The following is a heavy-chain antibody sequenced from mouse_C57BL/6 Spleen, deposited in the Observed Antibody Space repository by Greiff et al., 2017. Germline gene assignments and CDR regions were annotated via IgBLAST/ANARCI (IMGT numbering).Heavy chain of an antibody. D-gene: IGHD4-1*01. CDR3: ARGGSNFYYAMDY. J-gene: IGHJ4*01. CDR2: IHPNSGST. Sequence: QVQLQQPGAELVKPGASVKLSCKASGYTFTSYWMHWVKQRPGQGLEWIGMIHPNSGSTNYNEKFKSKATLTVDKSSSTAYMQFSSLTSEDSAVYYCARGGSNFYYAMDYWGQGTSVTVSS. CDR1: GYTFTSYW. V-gene: IGHV1-64*01.